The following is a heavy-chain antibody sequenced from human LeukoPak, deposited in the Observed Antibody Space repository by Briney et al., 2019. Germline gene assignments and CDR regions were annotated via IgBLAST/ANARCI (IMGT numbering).Heavy chain of an antibody. CDR2: INSDGSST. CDR3: AQDRSVSSYLAFDI. J-gene: IGHJ3*02. Sequence: GGSLRLSCAASGFTFSSYWMHWVRQAPGKGLVWVSRINSDGSSTSYADSVKGRFTISRDNAKKTLYLQMNSLRAEDTAVYYSAQDRSVSSYLAFDICGQRTMATVSS. CDR1: GFTFSSYW. D-gene: IGHD3-3*01. V-gene: IGHV3-74*01.